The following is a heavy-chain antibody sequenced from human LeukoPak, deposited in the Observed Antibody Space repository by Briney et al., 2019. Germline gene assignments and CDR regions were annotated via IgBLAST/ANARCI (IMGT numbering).Heavy chain of an antibody. J-gene: IGHJ6*03. D-gene: IGHD2-2*01. CDR1: GYTFTGYY. CDR3: ARDQSPSVIVVVPYYYYMDV. Sequence: HRASVKVSCKASGYTFTGYYMHWVRQAPGQGLEWMGWINPNSGGTNYAQKFRGRVTMTRDTSISTAYMELSRLRSDDTAVYYCARDQSPSVIVVVPYYYYMDVWGKGTTVTISS. CDR2: INPNSGGT. V-gene: IGHV1-2*02.